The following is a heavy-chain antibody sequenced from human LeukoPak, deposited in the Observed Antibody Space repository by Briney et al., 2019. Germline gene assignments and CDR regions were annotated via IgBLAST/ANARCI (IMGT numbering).Heavy chain of an antibody. Sequence: GGSLRLSCAASGFTFNSYTMNWVRQAPGKGLEWISYISRTGTTIYYADSVKGRFTISRDNAKNSLYLQMNSLRAEDTAVYYCARGEGNYDILTGRYYYYMDVWGKGTTVTVSS. V-gene: IGHV3-48*01. CDR2: ISRTGTTI. CDR3: ARGEGNYDILTGRYYYYMDV. CDR1: GFTFNSYT. D-gene: IGHD3-9*01. J-gene: IGHJ6*03.